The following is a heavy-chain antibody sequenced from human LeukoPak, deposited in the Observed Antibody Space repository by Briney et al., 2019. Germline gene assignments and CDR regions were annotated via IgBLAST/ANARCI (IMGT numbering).Heavy chain of an antibody. Sequence: ASVKVSCKASGYTFTGYYMHWVRQAPGQGLEWMGWINPNTGGTIYAQNFQGRVTMTRDTSFSTAYMELSRLRSDDTAIYYCASLTAAAGTNVYWGQGTLVTVSS. CDR2: INPNTGGT. CDR1: GYTFTGYY. CDR3: ASLTAAAGTNVY. D-gene: IGHD6-13*01. J-gene: IGHJ4*02. V-gene: IGHV1-2*02.